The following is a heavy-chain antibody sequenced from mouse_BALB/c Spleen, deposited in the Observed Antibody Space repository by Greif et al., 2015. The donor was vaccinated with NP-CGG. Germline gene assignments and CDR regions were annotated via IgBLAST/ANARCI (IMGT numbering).Heavy chain of an antibody. CDR3: ARDCRYDGGCAY. Sequence: VQLKQSGPELVKPGASVKISCKASGYTFTDYNMHWVKQSHGKSLEWIGYIYPYNGGTGYNQKFKSKATLTVDNSSSTAVMERRRLTSEDSAVYYCARDCRYDGGCAYWGQGTLVTVSA. J-gene: IGHJ3*01. CDR2: IYPYNGGT. V-gene: IGHV1S29*02. D-gene: IGHD2-14*01. CDR1: GYTFTDYN.